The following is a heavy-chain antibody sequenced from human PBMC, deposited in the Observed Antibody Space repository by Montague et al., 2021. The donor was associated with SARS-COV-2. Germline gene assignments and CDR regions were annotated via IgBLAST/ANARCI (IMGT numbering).Heavy chain of an antibody. D-gene: IGHD3-10*01. Sequence: SETLSLTCAVYGGSFSAYYLTWIRQPPGTGLEWIGEIYHGGSTNYNPSLKSRVTVSVDTSKNQFSLKLSSVTAADTAVYYCARGSGVHYYYYYGMDVWGNGTTVTVAS. CDR3: ARGSGVHYYYYYGMDV. CDR1: GGSFSAYY. J-gene: IGHJ6*04. CDR2: IYHGGST. V-gene: IGHV4-34*01.